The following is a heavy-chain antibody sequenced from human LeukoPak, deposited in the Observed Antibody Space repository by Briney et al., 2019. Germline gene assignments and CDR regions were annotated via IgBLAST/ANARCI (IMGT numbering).Heavy chain of an antibody. J-gene: IGHJ4*02. Sequence: GGSLRLSCAASGFALSSHWMTWVRQVPGRGPEWVANVNRDGSETYYLDPVKGRFTISKDNAKNSLYLQMNSLRAEDTALYYCAKGGITMIYYPLDYWGQGTLVTVSS. V-gene: IGHV3-7*03. CDR1: GFALSSHW. D-gene: IGHD3-22*01. CDR3: AKGGITMIYYPLDY. CDR2: VNRDGSET.